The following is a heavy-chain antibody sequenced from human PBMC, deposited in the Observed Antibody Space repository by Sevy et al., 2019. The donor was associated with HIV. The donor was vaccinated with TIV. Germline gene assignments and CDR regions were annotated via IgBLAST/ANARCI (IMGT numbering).Heavy chain of an antibody. CDR2: LCFGCGKI. V-gene: IGHV3-23*01. D-gene: IGHD2-8*01. J-gene: IGHJ4*02. Sequence: GGSLRLSCAASRFAFYDYSMSWIRQAPGKGLEWVATLCFGCGKINYADSVKGRFTISRDNSKHSFYLQMDNLRVEDTALYYCAREGCTRPHDYWGQGTRVTVSS. CDR1: RFAFYDYS. CDR3: AREGCTRPHDY.